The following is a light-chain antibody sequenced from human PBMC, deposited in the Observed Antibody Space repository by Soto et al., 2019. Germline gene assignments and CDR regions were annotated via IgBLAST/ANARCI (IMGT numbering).Light chain of an antibody. CDR1: QSVLYSSNNKNY. V-gene: IGKV4-1*01. J-gene: IGKJ1*01. CDR3: QQYYSTPWT. Sequence: DIVMTQSPDSLAVSLGERATINCKSSQSVLYSSNNKNYLAWYQQKPGQPPKLFIYWASTPESGVPDRFSGSGSGTDFTLTISSLQAEDVAVYYCQQYYSTPWTFGQGTKVEIK. CDR2: WAS.